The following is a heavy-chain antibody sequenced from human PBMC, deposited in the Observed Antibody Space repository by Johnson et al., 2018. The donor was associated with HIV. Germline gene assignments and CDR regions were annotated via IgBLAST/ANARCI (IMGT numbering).Heavy chain of an antibody. CDR2: INWNGGRT. CDR1: GFTFDDYG. Sequence: QLVESGGGLIQPGGSLRLSCAAAGFTFDDYGMSWVRQAPGKGLEWVSGINWNGGRTGYVDSMKGRFTISRDNSKNTLYLQMNSLRAEDTAVYYCAKWRIIYAFDIWGQGTMVTVSS. V-gene: IGHV3-20*04. J-gene: IGHJ3*02. CDR3: AKWRIIYAFDI. D-gene: IGHD2-8*01.